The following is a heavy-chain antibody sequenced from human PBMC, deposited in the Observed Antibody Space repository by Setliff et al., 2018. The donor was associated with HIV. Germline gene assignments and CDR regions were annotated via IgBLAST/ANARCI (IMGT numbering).Heavy chain of an antibody. CDR1: GFTFSSYW. D-gene: IGHD5-18*01. J-gene: IGHJ4*02. CDR2: IKQDGSEK. CDR3: AREGAAMVLYYFDY. V-gene: IGHV3-7*01. Sequence: GGSLRLSCAASGFTFSSYWMSWVRQAPGKGLEWVANIKQDGSEKYYVDSVKGRFTISRDNAKNSLYLQMNSLRAEDTAVYYCAREGAAMVLYYFDYWGQGTLVTVSS.